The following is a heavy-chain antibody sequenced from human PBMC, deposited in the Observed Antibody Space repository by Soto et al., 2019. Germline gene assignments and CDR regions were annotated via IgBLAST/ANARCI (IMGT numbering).Heavy chain of an antibody. J-gene: IGHJ6*03. CDR3: ARRRSITIFGVVRYYMDV. CDR1: GGSFRGYY. V-gene: IGHV4-34*01. D-gene: IGHD3-3*01. CDR2: ISHSGST. Sequence: SETLSLTCAVYGGSFRGYYWSWIRQPPGKGLEWIGEISHSGSTNYNPSLKSRVTISVDTFKNQFSLKLSSVTAADTAAYYCARRRSITIFGVVRYYMDVWGKGTTVTVSS.